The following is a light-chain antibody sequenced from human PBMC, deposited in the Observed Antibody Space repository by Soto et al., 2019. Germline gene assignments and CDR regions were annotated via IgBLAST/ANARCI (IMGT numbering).Light chain of an antibody. Sequence: QSALTQPASVSGSPGQSITISCTGTSSDVGGYNYVSWYQQHPGKAPKLMIYEVNNRPSGVSNRFSGSKSGNTASLTISGLQAEDEADYYCSSYTSSSTLVVFGEGTQLTVL. J-gene: IGLJ2*01. CDR1: SSDVGGYNY. V-gene: IGLV2-14*01. CDR3: SSYTSSSTLVV. CDR2: EVN.